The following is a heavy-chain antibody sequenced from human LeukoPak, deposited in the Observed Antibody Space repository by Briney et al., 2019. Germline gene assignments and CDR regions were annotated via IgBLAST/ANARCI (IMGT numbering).Heavy chain of an antibody. CDR2: IIPIFGTA. J-gene: IGHJ6*03. CDR1: GGTFSNYA. V-gene: IGHV1-69*06. D-gene: IGHD2/OR15-2a*01. CDR3: ARDSVLGFFSSLRYYYYYYMDV. Sequence: SVKVSCKASGGTFSNYAISWVRQAPGQGLEWMGGIIPIFGTANYAQKFRGRVTITADKSTRTAYMELSSLRSEDTAVYYCARDSVLGFFSSLRYYYYYYMDVWGKGTTVTISS.